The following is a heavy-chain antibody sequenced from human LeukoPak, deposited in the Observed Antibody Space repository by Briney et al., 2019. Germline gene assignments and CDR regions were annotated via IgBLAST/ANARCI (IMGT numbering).Heavy chain of an antibody. CDR1: GFTFSSYG. CDR3: APGDGDY. J-gene: IGHJ4*02. Sequence: PGRSLRLSCAASGFTFSSYGMHWVRQAPGKGLEWVAVISYDGSNKYYADSVKGRFTISRDNSKNTVYLQMNSLRAEDTAVYYCAPGDGDYWGQGTLVTVSS. D-gene: IGHD7-27*01. CDR2: ISYDGSNK. V-gene: IGHV3-30*03.